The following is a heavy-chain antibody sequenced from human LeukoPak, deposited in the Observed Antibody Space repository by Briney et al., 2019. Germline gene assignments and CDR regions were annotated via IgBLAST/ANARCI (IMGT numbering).Heavy chain of an antibody. D-gene: IGHD2-2*01. CDR2: ISSSSSYI. CDR3: AKDSEDIVVVPAAYLDY. Sequence: GGSLRLSCAASGFTFSSYSMNWVRQAPGKGLEWVSSISSSSSYIYYADSVKGRFTISRDNSKNTLYLQMNSLRAEDTAVYYCAKDSEDIVVVPAAYLDYWGQGTLVTVSS. CDR1: GFTFSSYS. V-gene: IGHV3-21*04. J-gene: IGHJ4*02.